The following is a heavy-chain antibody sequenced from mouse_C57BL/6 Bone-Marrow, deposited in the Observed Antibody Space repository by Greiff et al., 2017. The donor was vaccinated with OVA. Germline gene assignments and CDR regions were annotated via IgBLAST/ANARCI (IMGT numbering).Heavy chain of an antibody. J-gene: IGHJ2*01. D-gene: IGHD4-1*01. Sequence: QVQLQQPGAELVMPGASVKLSCKASGYTFTSYWMHWVKQRPGQGLEWIGEIDPSYSYTNYNQKFKGKSTLTVDKSSSTAYMQLSSLISEDSAVYYCARAKLGDYWGQGTTLTVSS. CDR3: ARAKLGDY. CDR2: IDPSYSYT. V-gene: IGHV1-69*01. CDR1: GYTFTSYW.